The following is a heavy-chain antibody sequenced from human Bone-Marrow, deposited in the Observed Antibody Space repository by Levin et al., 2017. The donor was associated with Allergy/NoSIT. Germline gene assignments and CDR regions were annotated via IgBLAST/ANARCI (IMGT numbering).Heavy chain of an antibody. CDR2: MNPNSGNT. V-gene: IGHV1-8*01. CDR3: ARLVVPAAMGYFQH. Sequence: KAGESLKISCKASGYTFTSYDINWVRQATGQGLEWMGWMNPNSGNTGYAQKFQGRVTMTRNTSISTAYMELSSLRSEDTAVYYCARLVVPAAMGYFQHWGQGTLVTVSS. D-gene: IGHD2-2*01. J-gene: IGHJ1*01. CDR1: GYTFTSYD.